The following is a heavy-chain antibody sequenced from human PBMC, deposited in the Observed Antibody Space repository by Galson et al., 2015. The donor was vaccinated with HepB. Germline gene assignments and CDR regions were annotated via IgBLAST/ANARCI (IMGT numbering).Heavy chain of an antibody. CDR2: ISYDGSNK. D-gene: IGHD6-13*01. J-gene: IGHJ4*02. CDR1: GFTFSHYA. V-gene: IGHV3-30-3*01. CDR3: AKDGAIAAAGLNFFDY. Sequence: SLRLSCAASGFTFSHYAMHWVRQAPGKGLEWVATISYDGSNKYYADPVRGRFTISRDNSRNTLYLQMNSLRAEDTAVYYCAKDGAIAAAGLNFFDYWGQGTLVTVSS.